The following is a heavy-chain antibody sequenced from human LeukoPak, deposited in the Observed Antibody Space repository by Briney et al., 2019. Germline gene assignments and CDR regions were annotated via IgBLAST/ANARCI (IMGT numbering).Heavy chain of an antibody. D-gene: IGHD1-1*01. V-gene: IGHV3-49*03. CDR3: TRDRGAYNLYDY. J-gene: IGHJ4*02. Sequence: QPGGSLRLSCTASGFTFGDYAMSWIRQAPGKGLEWVGFIRSKVYGETADYAASVKGRFTISRDDSKAIAYLQMNSLKTEDTAVYHCTRDRGAYNLYDYWGQGTLVTVSS. CDR1: GFTFGDYA. CDR2: IRSKVYGETA.